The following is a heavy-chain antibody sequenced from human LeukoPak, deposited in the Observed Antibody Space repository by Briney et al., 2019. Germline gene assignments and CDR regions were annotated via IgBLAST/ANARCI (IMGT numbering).Heavy chain of an antibody. Sequence: SETLSLTCTVSGGSISSYYWSWIRQPPGKGLEWIGYIYYSGTTNYNPSLKSRVTISVDTSKNQFSLKLSSVTAADTAVYYCARVPVGATIKVDYWGQGTLVTVSS. CDR2: IYYSGTT. CDR3: ARVPVGATIKVDY. J-gene: IGHJ4*02. D-gene: IGHD1-26*01. CDR1: GGSISSYY. V-gene: IGHV4-59*12.